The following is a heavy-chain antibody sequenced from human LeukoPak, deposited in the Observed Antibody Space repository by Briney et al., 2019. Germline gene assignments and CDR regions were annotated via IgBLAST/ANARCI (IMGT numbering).Heavy chain of an antibody. V-gene: IGHV3-21*01. CDR2: ISSSSSYI. J-gene: IGHJ6*02. Sequence: PGGSLRLSCAASAFTFSSYSMNWVRQAPGKGLEWFPSISSSSSYIYYADSVKGRFTISRDNAKNSLYLQMNSLRAEDTAVYYCARDRLSEDGMDVWGQGTTVTVSS. D-gene: IGHD6-19*01. CDR1: AFTFSSYS. CDR3: ARDRLSEDGMDV.